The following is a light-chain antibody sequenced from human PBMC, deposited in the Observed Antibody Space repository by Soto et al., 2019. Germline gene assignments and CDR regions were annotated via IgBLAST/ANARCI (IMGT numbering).Light chain of an antibody. J-gene: IGLJ2*01. CDR2: EVD. Sequence: HSVLTQLPSASGSPGQSVTISCSGSGGDIGRYDFVSLYQQYPGKVPKLLIYEVDKRPSGVPDRFSGSKSGDRASLTVSGLRPEDEAHYHCSTYAGGNIMIFGGGTK. V-gene: IGLV2-8*01. CDR3: STYAGGNIMI. CDR1: GGDIGRYDF.